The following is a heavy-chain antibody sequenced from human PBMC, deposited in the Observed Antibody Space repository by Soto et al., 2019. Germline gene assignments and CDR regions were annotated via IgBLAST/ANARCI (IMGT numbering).Heavy chain of an antibody. CDR1: GFTFSSYA. CDR2: ISGSGGST. D-gene: IGHD5-18*01. V-gene: IGHV3-23*01. J-gene: IGHJ4*02. CDR3: AKGAGYSYGPGEAFDY. Sequence: EVQLLESGGGLVQPGGSLRLSCAASGFTFSSYAMSWVRQAPGKGLEWVSAISGSGGSTYYADSVKGRFTISRDNSKNTLYLQMNSLRAEDTAVYYCAKGAGYSYGPGEAFDYCGQGTLVTVSS.